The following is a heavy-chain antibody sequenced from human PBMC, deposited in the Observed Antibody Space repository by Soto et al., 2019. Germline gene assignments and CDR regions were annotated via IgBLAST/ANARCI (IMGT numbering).Heavy chain of an antibody. J-gene: IGHJ3*02. V-gene: IGHV3-48*01. Sequence: PGGSLRLSCVGSGFSFRDHSMNWVRQPPGKGLQWISYISSSSENIYYADSVKGRFTVSRDNAKNTLYLQMNSLRVEDTAVCYCAKDAIPYNNRHDGFDIWGQGTVVTGSS. D-gene: IGHD2-2*02. CDR2: ISSSSENI. CDR3: AKDAIPYNNRHDGFDI. CDR1: GFSFRDHS.